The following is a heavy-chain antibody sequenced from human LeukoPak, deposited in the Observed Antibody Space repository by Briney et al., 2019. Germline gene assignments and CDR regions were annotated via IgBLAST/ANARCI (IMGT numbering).Heavy chain of an antibody. CDR3: ARANYGGNSGDFGY. V-gene: IGHV3-21*01. CDR1: GFTFSSYS. D-gene: IGHD4-23*01. CDR2: ISSSSSYI. Sequence: GGPLTLSCAASGFTFSSYSKNWVRQSPGKGLEWVSSISSSSSYIFYADSVKGRFNISRDNAKNSLYLQMNSLRAEDTAVYYCARANYGGNSGDFGYWGQGTLVTVSS. J-gene: IGHJ4*02.